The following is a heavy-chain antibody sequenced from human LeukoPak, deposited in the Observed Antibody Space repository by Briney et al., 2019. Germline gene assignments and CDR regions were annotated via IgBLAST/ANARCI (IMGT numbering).Heavy chain of an antibody. D-gene: IGHD3-3*01. V-gene: IGHV4-39*01. CDR3: ARSPYDFWSGYLYYMDV. CDR1: GGSISSSSYY. CDR2: IYYSGST. J-gene: IGHJ6*03. Sequence: SETLSLACTVSGGSISSSSYYWGWIRQPPGKGLEWIGSIYYSGSTYYNPSLKSRVTISVDTSKNQFSLKLSSVTAADTAVYYCARSPYDFWSGYLYYMDVWGKGTTVTVSS.